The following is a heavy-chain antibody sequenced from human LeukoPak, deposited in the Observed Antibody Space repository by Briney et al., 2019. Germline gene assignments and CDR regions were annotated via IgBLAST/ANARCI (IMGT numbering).Heavy chain of an antibody. Sequence: SETLSLTCTVSGGSISSSSYYWGWIRQPPGKGLEWIGSIYYSGSTYYNPSLKSRVTISVDTSKNQFSLKLSSVTAADTAVYYCARGFKVLLWFGELFGAQKTGTNAFDYWGQGTLVTVSS. CDR2: IYYSGST. V-gene: IGHV4-39*07. D-gene: IGHD3-10*01. CDR3: ARGFKVLLWFGELFGAQKTGTNAFDY. J-gene: IGHJ4*02. CDR1: GGSISSSSYY.